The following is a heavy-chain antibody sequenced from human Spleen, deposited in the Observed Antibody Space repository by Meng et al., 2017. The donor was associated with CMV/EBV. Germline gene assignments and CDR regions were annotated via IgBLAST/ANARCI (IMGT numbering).Heavy chain of an antibody. D-gene: IGHD6-19*01. CDR3: AKDLNSSGWLPEDYFDY. Sequence: GESLKISCAASGFAFSSYAMSWARQAPGKGLEGVSLIYSAGLDAFYADSVKGRFTVSRDNSNNMLYLQMNSLRAEDTAVYYCAKDLNSSGWLPEDYFDYWGQGTLVTVSS. V-gene: IGHV3-23*03. J-gene: IGHJ4*02. CDR1: GFAFSSYA. CDR2: IYSAGLDA.